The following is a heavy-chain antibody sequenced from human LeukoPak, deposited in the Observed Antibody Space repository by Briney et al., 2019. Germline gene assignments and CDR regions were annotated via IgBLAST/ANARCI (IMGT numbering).Heavy chain of an antibody. Sequence: GGSLRLSCVGSGFTFSIYNMNWVRQAPGKGLEWVSSITGSSTYTNYADSLKGRFTISRDNAKNSMYLEMNSLTAEDTAVYFCARDLSYDSDSRGLYWGQGTLVTVSS. CDR3: ARDLSYDSDSRGLY. CDR1: GFTFSIYN. J-gene: IGHJ4*02. V-gene: IGHV3-21*01. CDR2: ITGSSTYT. D-gene: IGHD3-22*01.